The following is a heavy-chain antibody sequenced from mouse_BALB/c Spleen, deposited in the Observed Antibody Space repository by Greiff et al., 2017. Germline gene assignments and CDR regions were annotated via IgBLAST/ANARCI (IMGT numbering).Heavy chain of an antibody. V-gene: IGHV5-15*02. J-gene: IGHJ1*01. CDR1: GFTFSDYG. Sequence: EVQLVESGGGLVQPGGSRKLSCAASGFTFSDYGMAWVRQAPGKGPEWVAFISNLAYSIYYADTVTGRFTISRENAKNTLYLEMSSLRSEDTAMYYCARAAYYGTSYWYFDVWGAGTTVTVSS. CDR3: ARAAYYGTSYWYFDV. CDR2: ISNLAYSI. D-gene: IGHD2-10*01.